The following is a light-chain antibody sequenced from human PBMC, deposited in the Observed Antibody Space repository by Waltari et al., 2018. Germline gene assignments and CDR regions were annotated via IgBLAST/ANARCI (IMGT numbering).Light chain of an antibody. Sequence: DIQMTQSPSTLSASVGDRVTITCRASQSITNWLAWYQQKPGKAPQLLIYRASHLESGVPSRFSGSGSGTEFTLTISSLQPDDLATYYCQQYDNYLTF. J-gene: IGKJ3*01. V-gene: IGKV1-5*03. CDR3: QQYDNYLT. CDR1: QSITNW. CDR2: RAS.